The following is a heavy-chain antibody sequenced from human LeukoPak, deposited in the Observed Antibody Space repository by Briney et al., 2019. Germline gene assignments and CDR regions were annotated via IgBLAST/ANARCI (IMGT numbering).Heavy chain of an antibody. V-gene: IGHV1-69*13. Sequence: SVKVSCKASGGTFSSYAISWVRQAPGQGLEWMGGIIPIFGTANYAQKFQGRVTITADESTSTAYMELSSLRSEDTAVYYCARGEMATIYGWHYWGQGTLVAVSS. CDR1: GGTFSSYA. D-gene: IGHD5-24*01. CDR2: IIPIFGTA. J-gene: IGHJ4*02. CDR3: ARGEMATIYGWHY.